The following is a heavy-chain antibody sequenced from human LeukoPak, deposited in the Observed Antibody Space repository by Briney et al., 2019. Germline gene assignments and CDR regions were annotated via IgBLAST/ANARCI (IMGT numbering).Heavy chain of an antibody. V-gene: IGHV1-46*01. CDR1: GYTFIMYY. D-gene: IGHD3-22*01. CDR2: INPSGGST. CDR3: AREGVYYYDSSGYYPFDY. J-gene: IGHJ4*02. Sequence: ASVKVSCKASGYTFIMYYVHWVRQAPGQGLEWMGIINPSGGSTSYAQKFQGRVTMTRDMSTSTVYMELSSLRSEDTAVYYCAREGVYYYDSSGYYPFDYWGQGTLVTVSS.